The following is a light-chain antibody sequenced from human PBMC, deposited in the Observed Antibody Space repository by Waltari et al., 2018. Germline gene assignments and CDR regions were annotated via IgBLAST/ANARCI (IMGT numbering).Light chain of an antibody. CDR3: SSYTSSSLYV. CDR1: SSDVGTSNY. CDR2: DVS. Sequence: QSALTQPASVSGSPGQSITISCTGTSSDVGTSNYVSWYQQHPGKAPKLMIFDVSNRPSGVPSLFSGPKSGNTASLTISGLQAEDEADYYCSSYTSSSLYVFGTGTKVTVL. J-gene: IGLJ1*01. V-gene: IGLV2-14*03.